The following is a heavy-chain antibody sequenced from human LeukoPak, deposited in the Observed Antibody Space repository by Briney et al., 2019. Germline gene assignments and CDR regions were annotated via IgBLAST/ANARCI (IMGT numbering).Heavy chain of an antibody. J-gene: IGHJ4*02. CDR3: AREMTSGYYYDSSAYYSYFDY. CDR2: ISSSSSYI. Sequence: GGSLRLSCAASGFTFSSYSMNWVRQAPGKGLEWVSSISSSSSYIYYADSVKGRFTISRDNAKNSLYLQMNSLRAEDTAVYYCAREMTSGYYYDSSAYYSYFDYWGQGTLVTVSS. D-gene: IGHD3-22*01. V-gene: IGHV3-21*01. CDR1: GFTFSSYS.